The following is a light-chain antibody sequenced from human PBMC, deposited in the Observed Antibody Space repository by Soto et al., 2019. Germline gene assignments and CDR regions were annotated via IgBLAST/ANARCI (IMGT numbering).Light chain of an antibody. CDR1: QSILSSSNNKNY. CDR3: QQYYGTPIT. CDR2: WAS. J-gene: IGKJ4*01. V-gene: IGKV4-1*01. Sequence: DIVMTQSPDSLAVSLGERATINCKSSQSILSSSNNKNYLGWYQKKPGQPPKLLIYWASTRVSGVPDRLSGSGSGTDFTLTVSSLQAEDVAVYYCQQYYGTPITFGGGTKVEIK.